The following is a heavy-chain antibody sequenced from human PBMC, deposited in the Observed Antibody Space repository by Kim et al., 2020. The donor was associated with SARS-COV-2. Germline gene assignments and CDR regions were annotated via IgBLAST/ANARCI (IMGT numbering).Heavy chain of an antibody. Sequence: TTYSPKFQGRVTMTGDTSTSTVYLQLRGLRSDDTAMYYCARGGTYTLDYWGQGTLVTVSS. J-gene: IGHJ4*02. V-gene: IGHV1-46*01. CDR2: T. CDR3: ARGGTYTLDY. D-gene: IGHD1-26*01.